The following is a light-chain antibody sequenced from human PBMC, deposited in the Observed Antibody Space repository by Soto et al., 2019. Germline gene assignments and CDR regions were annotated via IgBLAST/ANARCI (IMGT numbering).Light chain of an antibody. CDR1: SSDVGGYTY. CDR3: SSYTSSSLYV. J-gene: IGLJ1*01. Sequence: QSALTQPASVSGSPGQSITISCTGSSSDVGGYTYVSWYQQHPGKAPKLMIYDVSTRPSGVSNRFSGSKSGNTASLTISGLQAEDGADYYCSSYTSSSLYVFGTGTKLTVL. CDR2: DVS. V-gene: IGLV2-14*01.